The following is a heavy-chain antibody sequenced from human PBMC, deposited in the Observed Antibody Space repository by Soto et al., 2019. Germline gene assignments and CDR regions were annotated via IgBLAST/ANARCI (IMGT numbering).Heavy chain of an antibody. CDR1: GGYISSYY. CDR2: IYYSGST. V-gene: IGHV4-59*08. CDR3: ARGIKYGDYSRWFDP. J-gene: IGHJ5*02. Sequence: SETLSLTCTVSGGYISSYYWSWIRQPPGKGLEWIGYIYYSGSTNYNPSLKSRVTISVDTSKNQFSLKLSSVTAADTAVYYCARGIKYGDYSRWFDPWGPGTLVTVSS. D-gene: IGHD4-17*01.